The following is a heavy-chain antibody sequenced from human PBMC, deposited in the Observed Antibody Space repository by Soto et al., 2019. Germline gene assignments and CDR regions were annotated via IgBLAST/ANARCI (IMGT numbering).Heavy chain of an antibody. D-gene: IGHD3-10*01. CDR3: ARGRDGSNYYFDY. J-gene: IGHJ4*02. V-gene: IGHV1-69*13. CDR2: IVPIFGKA. CDR1: GGTFSDSV. Sequence: SVKVSCKASGGTFSDSVTSWVRQAPGQGLEWMGGIVPIFGKANLAEKFQDRVTITADESTGTAYMKLTSLRSEDTAVYYCARGRDGSNYYFDYWGQGTLVTVSS.